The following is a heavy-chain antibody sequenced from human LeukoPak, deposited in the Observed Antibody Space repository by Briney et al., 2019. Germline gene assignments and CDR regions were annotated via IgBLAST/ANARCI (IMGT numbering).Heavy chain of an antibody. Sequence: PSETLSLTCTVSGGSISSGSYYWSWIRQPAGKGLEWIGRIYTSGSTNYNPSLKSRVTISVDTSKNQFSLKLSSVTAADTAVYYCARYGGNPWYFDLWGRGTLVTVSS. CDR1: GGSISSGSYY. D-gene: IGHD4-23*01. CDR3: ARYGGNPWYFDL. V-gene: IGHV4-61*02. CDR2: IYTSGST. J-gene: IGHJ2*01.